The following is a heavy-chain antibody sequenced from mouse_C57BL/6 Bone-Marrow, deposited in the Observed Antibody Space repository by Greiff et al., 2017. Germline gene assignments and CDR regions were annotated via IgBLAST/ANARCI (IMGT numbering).Heavy chain of an antibody. Sequence: EVKLMESGGGLVKPGGSLKLSCAASGFTFSDYGMHWVRQAPEKGLEWVAYISRGSSNIYYADTVTGRFTIARENAKNTLFLQMTSLRSEDTAMYYGARGYYRSSYAMDYWGQGTTVTVSS. V-gene: IGHV5-17*01. CDR2: ISRGSSNI. CDR1: GFTFSDYG. CDR3: ARGYYRSSYAMDY. D-gene: IGHD1-1*01. J-gene: IGHJ4*01.